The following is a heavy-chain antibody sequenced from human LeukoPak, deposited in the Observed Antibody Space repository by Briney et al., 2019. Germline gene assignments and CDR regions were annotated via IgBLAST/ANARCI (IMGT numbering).Heavy chain of an antibody. Sequence: TGGSLRLSCAASGFSFNNYAMNWVRQAPWKGLEWVSVISGNGGNTYYADSVKGRFTISRDNSKNTLYLQMNSLRVEDTAVYYCAKDPMFYYDSSGHPSYFDYWGQGTLVTVSS. CDR3: AKDPMFYYDSSGHPSYFDY. D-gene: IGHD3-22*01. J-gene: IGHJ4*02. V-gene: IGHV3-23*01. CDR1: GFSFNNYA. CDR2: ISGNGGNT.